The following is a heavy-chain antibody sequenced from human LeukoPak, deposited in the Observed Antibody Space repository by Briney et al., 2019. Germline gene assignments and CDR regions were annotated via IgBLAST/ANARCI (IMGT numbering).Heavy chain of an antibody. CDR2: ISDDGTKE. Sequence: PGGSLRLSCAASGFTFSRYAMHWVRQAPGKGLECVAVISDDGTKEYYADSVKGRFTISRDNSKNTLYLQMNSLRAEDTAVYYCAKDLHSSSNDYYGMDVWGHGTTVTVSS. CDR3: AKDLHSSSNDYYGMDV. V-gene: IGHV3-30-3*01. CDR1: GFTFSRYA. D-gene: IGHD6-13*01. J-gene: IGHJ6*02.